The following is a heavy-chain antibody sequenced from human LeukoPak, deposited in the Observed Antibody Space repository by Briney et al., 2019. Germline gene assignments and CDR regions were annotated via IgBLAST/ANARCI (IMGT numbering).Heavy chain of an antibody. CDR2: ISSSSSYI. D-gene: IGHD3-22*01. CDR1: GFTFSSYS. V-gene: IGHV3-21*01. J-gene: IGHJ4*02. CDR3: ARVFYDSSGLFDY. Sequence: GGSLRLSCAASGFTFSSYSMNWVRQAPGKGLEWVSSISSSSSYIYYADSVKGRFTISRDNAKNSLYLQMNSLRAKDTAVYYCARVFYDSSGLFDYWGQGTLVTVSS.